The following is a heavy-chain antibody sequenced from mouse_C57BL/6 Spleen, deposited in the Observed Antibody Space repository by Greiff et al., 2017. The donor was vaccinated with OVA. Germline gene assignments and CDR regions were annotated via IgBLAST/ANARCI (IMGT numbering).Heavy chain of an antibody. CDR1: GYSITSGYY. J-gene: IGHJ3*01. Sequence: EVQLVESGPGLVKPSQSLSLTCSVTGYSITSGYYWNWIRQFPGNKLEWMGYISYDGSNNYNPSLKNRISITRDTSKNQFYLKLNSGTTDDTATYNCAREAGCDRAWFAYWGQGTLVTVSA. V-gene: IGHV3-6*01. CDR2: ISYDGSN. D-gene: IGHD3-2*02. CDR3: AREAGCDRAWFAY.